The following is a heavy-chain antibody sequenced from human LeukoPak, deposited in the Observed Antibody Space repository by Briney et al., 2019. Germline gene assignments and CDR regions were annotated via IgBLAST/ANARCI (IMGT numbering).Heavy chain of an antibody. CDR2: INHSRNT. V-gene: IGHV4-34*01. CDR1: GGSFSGYY. D-gene: IGHD1-26*01. CDR3: ARVGALGGHDF. J-gene: IGHJ4*02. Sequence: SETLSLTCAVYGGSFSGYYWTWIRQPPGKGLEWVGEINHSRNTNYSPSLKSRATISVDKSKNQFSLKLNSVTAADTAVYYCARVGALGGHDFWGQGSLVTVSS.